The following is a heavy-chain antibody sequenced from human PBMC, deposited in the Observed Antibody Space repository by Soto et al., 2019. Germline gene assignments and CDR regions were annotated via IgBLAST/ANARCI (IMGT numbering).Heavy chain of an antibody. J-gene: IGHJ1*01. CDR1: GYTFTGYA. CDR2: ISAYSGHT. Sequence: QVQLVQSGAEVKRPGASVKVSCKASGYTFTGYAFRWVRQAPGQGLEWMGLISAYSGHTVYSQKFQDRVTMTTDTSTTTTYWEGRSIGSDDTAVYYGARCSSDYSDDGLTLKYCGLGTLVTVS. CDR3: ARCSSDYSDDGLTLKY. V-gene: IGHV1-18*01. D-gene: IGHD4-17*01.